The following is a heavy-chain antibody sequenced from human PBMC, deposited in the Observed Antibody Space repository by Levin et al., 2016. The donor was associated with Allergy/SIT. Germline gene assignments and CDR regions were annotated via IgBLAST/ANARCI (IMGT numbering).Heavy chain of an antibody. V-gene: IGHV5-51*01. CDR1: GYSFTSYW. D-gene: IGHD2-2*01. CDR2: IYPGDSDT. CDR3: ARRKPNRSTSYNWFDP. Sequence: GESLKISCKGSGYSFTSYWIGWVRQMPGKGLEWMGIIYPGDSDTRYSPSFQGQVTISADKSISTAYLQWSSLKASDTAMYYCARRKPNRSTSYNWFDPWGQGTLVTVSS. J-gene: IGHJ5*02.